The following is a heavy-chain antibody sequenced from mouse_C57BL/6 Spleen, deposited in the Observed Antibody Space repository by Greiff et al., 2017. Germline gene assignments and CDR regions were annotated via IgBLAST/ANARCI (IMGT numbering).Heavy chain of an antibody. CDR1: GYSITSGYY. Sequence: ESGPGLVKPSQSLSLTCSVTGYSITSGYYWNWIRQFPGKKLEWMGYISYDGSNNYNPSLKNRISITRDTSKNQFFLKLNSVTTEDTATYYCARGAYGPWFAYWGQGTLVTVSA. V-gene: IGHV3-6*01. J-gene: IGHJ3*01. CDR3: ARGAYGPWFAY. D-gene: IGHD1-1*02. CDR2: ISYDGSN.